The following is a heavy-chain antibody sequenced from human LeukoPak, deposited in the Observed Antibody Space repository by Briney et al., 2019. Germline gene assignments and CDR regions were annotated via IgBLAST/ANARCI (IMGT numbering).Heavy chain of an antibody. CDR1: GFTSTNYA. D-gene: IGHD5-12*01. V-gene: IGHV3-23*01. CDR3: AKGAYDYIEMGYFDS. J-gene: IGHJ4*02. CDR2: LIGSSGST. Sequence: GGSLRLSCAASGFTSTNYAMNWVRQAPGKGLEWVSILIGSSGSTDYADSVKGRFTISRDTSKNTLFPQMNSLRAEDTAIYHCAKGAYDYIEMGYFDSWGQGTLVTVSS.